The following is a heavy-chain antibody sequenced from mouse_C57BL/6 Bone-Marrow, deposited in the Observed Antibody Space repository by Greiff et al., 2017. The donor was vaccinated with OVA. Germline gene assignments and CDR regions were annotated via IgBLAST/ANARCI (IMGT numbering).Heavy chain of an antibody. CDR2: ISNGGGST. J-gene: IGHJ3*01. V-gene: IGHV5-12*01. D-gene: IGHD2-5*01. Sequence: EVQGVESGGGLVQPGGSLKLSCAASGFTFSDYYMYWVRQTPEKRLEWVAYISNGGGSTYYPDNVKGRFTISRDNAKNTLYLQMSRLKSEDTAMDYGARPLGAYSNYRFAYWGQGTLVTVSA. CDR1: GFTFSDYY. CDR3: ARPLGAYSNYRFAY.